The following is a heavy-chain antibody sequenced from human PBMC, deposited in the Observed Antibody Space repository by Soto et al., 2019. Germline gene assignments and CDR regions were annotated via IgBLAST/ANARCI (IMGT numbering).Heavy chain of an antibody. J-gene: IGHJ3*02. V-gene: IGHV3-21*01. CDR3: ARDLGYYDSSGYYDLTPKRPTGDAFDI. CDR1: GFTFSSYS. CDR2: ISSSSSYI. Sequence: GGSLRLSCAASGFTFSSYSMNWVRQAPGKGLEWVSSISSSSSYIYYADSVKGRFTISRDNAKNSLYLQMNSLRAEDTAVYYCARDLGYYDSSGYYDLTPKRPTGDAFDIWGQGTMVTVSS. D-gene: IGHD3-22*01.